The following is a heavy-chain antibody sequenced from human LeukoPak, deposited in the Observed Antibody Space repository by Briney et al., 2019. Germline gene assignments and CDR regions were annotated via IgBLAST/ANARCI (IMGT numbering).Heavy chain of an antibody. CDR2: ISGSGGST. J-gene: IGHJ4*02. CDR3: VAPRYSYGGYFDY. V-gene: IGHV3-23*01. D-gene: IGHD5-18*01. Sequence: GGSLRLSCAASGFTFSSYAMSWVRQAPGKGLEWVSAISGSGGSTYYADSVKGRFTISRDNSKNTLYLQMNSLRAEDTAVYYCVAPRYSYGGYFDYWGQGTLVTVSS. CDR1: GFTFSSYA.